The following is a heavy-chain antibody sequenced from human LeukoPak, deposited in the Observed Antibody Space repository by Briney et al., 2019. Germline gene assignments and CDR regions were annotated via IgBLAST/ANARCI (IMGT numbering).Heavy chain of an antibody. V-gene: IGHV3-30-3*01. J-gene: IGHJ5*02. CDR1: GFTFSSHA. CDR2: ISYDGSFQ. Sequence: GGSLRLSCSVSGFTFSSHAMHWVRQAPGEGLECVAYISYDGSFQYHADSVKGRFTISRDNSKDILYLQMNSLRVDDSATYYCVGEVGSRQMNSWGQGTLVTVSS. D-gene: IGHD1-26*01. CDR3: VGEVGSRQMNS.